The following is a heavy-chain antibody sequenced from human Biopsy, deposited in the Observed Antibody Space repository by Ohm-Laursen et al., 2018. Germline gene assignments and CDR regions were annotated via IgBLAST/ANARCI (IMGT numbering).Heavy chain of an antibody. CDR1: SDSISNYY. CDR2: IYYTGST. J-gene: IGHJ4*02. V-gene: IGHV4-59*01. D-gene: IGHD3-16*01. Sequence: SDTLSLTCTVSSDSISNYYWTWIRQSPGQGLEWIGYIYYTGSTNYNPSVKSRVTISVDTSKNQFSLKLNSVTAADTAVYFCARDSRGGHLNTTLITGKNFGSWGQGILVTVST. CDR3: ARDSRGGHLNTTLITGKNFGS.